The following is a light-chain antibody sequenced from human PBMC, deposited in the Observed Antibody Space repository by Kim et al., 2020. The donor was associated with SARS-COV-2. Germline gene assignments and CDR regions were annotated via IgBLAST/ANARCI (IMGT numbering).Light chain of an antibody. CDR3: QAWDSSTAV. V-gene: IGLV3-1*01. CDR1: KLGDKY. CDR2: QDS. Sequence: SYELTQPPSVSVSPGQTASITCSGDKLGDKYAWWYQQKPGQSPVLVISQDSKRPSGIPERFSGSNSGNTATLTISGTQAMDEADYYCQAWDSSTAVFGGGTKLTVL. J-gene: IGLJ3*02.